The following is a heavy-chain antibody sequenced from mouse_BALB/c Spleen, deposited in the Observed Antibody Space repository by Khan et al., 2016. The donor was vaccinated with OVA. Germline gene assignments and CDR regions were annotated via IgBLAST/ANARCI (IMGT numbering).Heavy chain of an antibody. V-gene: IGHV1-4*01. Sequence: QVQLKESGAELARPGASVKMSCKASGYTFTSYTIHWIKERPGQGLEWIGYINPSNGYTNYNQKFKDKATLTTDKSSTPAYLQLSSLSSDDSAVYNCVRDGAYHRNDDWFAYWGQGTLVTVSA. J-gene: IGHJ3*01. CDR3: VRDGAYHRNDDWFAY. CDR2: INPSNGYT. CDR1: GYTFTSYT. D-gene: IGHD2-14*01.